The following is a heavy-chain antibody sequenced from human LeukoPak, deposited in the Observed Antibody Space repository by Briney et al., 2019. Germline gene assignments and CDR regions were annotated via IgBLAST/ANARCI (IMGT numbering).Heavy chain of an antibody. Sequence: GGSLRLSCAASGFTFSSYAMHWVRQAPGKGLEWVAVISYDGSSKYYADSVKGRFTISRDNSKNTLYLQMNSLRAEDTAVYYCARDYYGSGSYPAPYYWGQGTLVTVSS. J-gene: IGHJ4*02. V-gene: IGHV3-30-3*01. D-gene: IGHD3-10*01. CDR1: GFTFSSYA. CDR2: ISYDGSSK. CDR3: ARDYYGSGSYPAPYY.